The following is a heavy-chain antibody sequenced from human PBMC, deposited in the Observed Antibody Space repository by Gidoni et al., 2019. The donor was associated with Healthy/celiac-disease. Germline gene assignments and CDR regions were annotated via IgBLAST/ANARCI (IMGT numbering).Heavy chain of an antibody. D-gene: IGHD1-26*01. J-gene: IGHJ4*02. V-gene: IGHV3-30*18. CDR1: GFTFSSYG. Sequence: QVQLVESGGGVVQPGRSLRLSCAASGFTFSSYGMHWVRQAPGKGLEWVAVISYDGSNKYYADSVKGRFTISRDNSKNTLYLQMNSLRAEDTAVYYCAKDQGGSYYYFDYWGQGTLVTVSS. CDR2: ISYDGSNK. CDR3: AKDQGGSYYYFDY.